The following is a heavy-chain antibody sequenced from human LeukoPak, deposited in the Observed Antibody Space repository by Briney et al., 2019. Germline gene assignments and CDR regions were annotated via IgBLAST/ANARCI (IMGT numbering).Heavy chain of an antibody. V-gene: IGHV4-39*01. CDR3: ARHADSGFGELAFDY. D-gene: IGHD3-10*01. J-gene: IGHJ4*02. Sequence: PSETLSLTCTVSGGSISSRSYYWGWIRQPPEKGLEWIGSVYYGGNTYYNPSLKSRVTISVDTSKNQFSLKVTSVTAADTAVYYCARHADSGFGELAFDYWGQGTLVTVSS. CDR2: VYYGGNT. CDR1: GGSISSRSYY.